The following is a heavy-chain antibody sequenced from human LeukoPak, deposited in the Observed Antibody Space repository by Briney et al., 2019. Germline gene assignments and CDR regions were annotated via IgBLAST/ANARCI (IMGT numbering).Heavy chain of an antibody. CDR3: ARPSGPPPNPDAFDI. CDR2: IYPGDSDT. J-gene: IGHJ3*02. Sequence: GESLKISCKGSGYSFTSYWIGWVRQMPGKGLEWTGIIYPGDSDTRYSPSFQGQVTISADKSISTAYLQWSSLKASDTAMYYCARPSGPPPNPDAFDIWGQGTMVTVSS. V-gene: IGHV5-51*01. CDR1: GYSFTSYW.